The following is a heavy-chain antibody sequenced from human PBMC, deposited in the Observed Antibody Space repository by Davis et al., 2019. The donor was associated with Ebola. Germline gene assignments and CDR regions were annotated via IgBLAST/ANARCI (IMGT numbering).Heavy chain of an antibody. V-gene: IGHV4-39*01. Sequence: MPSETLSLTCTVSGGSINSSSYYWGWIRQPPGKGLEWIGSIYYSGSTYYNPSLKSRVTISVDTSKNQFSLKLSSVTAADTAVYYCARHGLTDGSGSYYPRWFDPWGQGTLVTVSS. D-gene: IGHD3-10*01. J-gene: IGHJ5*02. CDR2: IYYSGST. CDR1: GGSINSSSYY. CDR3: ARHGLTDGSGSYYPRWFDP.